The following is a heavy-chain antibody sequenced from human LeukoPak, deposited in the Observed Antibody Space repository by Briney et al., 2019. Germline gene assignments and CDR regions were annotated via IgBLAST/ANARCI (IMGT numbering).Heavy chain of an antibody. CDR2: IKEDGSEI. Sequence: GGSLRLSCAASGFTFSNYWMTWVRQAPGKGLEWVANIKEDGSEIFYVGSVKGRFTISRDNARNSLYLQMSSLRAEDTAFYYCSRTPDEVDYWGQGTLVTVSS. J-gene: IGHJ4*02. V-gene: IGHV3-7*01. CDR1: GFTFSNYW. CDR3: SRTPDEVDY.